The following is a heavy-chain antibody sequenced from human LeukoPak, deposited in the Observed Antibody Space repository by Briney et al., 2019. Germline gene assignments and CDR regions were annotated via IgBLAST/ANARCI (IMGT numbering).Heavy chain of an antibody. CDR1: GFTFSSYS. CDR3: ARDSAYDFWSGYYSGYMDV. Sequence: GGSLRLSCAASGFTFSSYSMNWVRQAPGKGLEWVSSISSSSSYIYYADSVKGRFTISRDNAKNSLYLQMNSLRAEDTAVYYCARDSAYDFWSGYYSGYMDVWGKGTTVTVSS. D-gene: IGHD3-3*01. J-gene: IGHJ6*03. CDR2: ISSSSSYI. V-gene: IGHV3-21*01.